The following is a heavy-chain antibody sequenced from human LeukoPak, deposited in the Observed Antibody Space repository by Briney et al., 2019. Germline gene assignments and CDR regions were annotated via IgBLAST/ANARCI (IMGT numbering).Heavy chain of an antibody. D-gene: IGHD6-13*01. CDR2: ICHSGNT. CDR1: GGSISSVAYY. Sequence: NPSETLALTCSVSGGSISSVAYYWTWLRQPPGKGLDWIGYICHSGNTYYNPSLKSRVTMSADRSKNQVSLLLNSLTVADTAVYFCTREAPSSDYNWFDPWGQGTLVTVSS. J-gene: IGHJ5*02. V-gene: IGHV4-30-4*01. CDR3: TREAPSSDYNWFDP.